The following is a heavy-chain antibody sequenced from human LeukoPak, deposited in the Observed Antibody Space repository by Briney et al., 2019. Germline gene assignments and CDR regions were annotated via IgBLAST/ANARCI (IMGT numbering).Heavy chain of an antibody. D-gene: IGHD3-3*01. CDR3: ASMKYYDFWSGYYPLIDY. Sequence: GGSLRLSCAASGFTFSSYSMNWVRQAPGKGLEWVSSISSSSSYIYYADSVKGRFTISRDNAKNSLYLQMNSLRAEDTAVYYCASMKYYDFWSGYYPLIDYWGQGTLVTVSS. V-gene: IGHV3-21*01. J-gene: IGHJ4*02. CDR1: GFTFSSYS. CDR2: ISSSSSYI.